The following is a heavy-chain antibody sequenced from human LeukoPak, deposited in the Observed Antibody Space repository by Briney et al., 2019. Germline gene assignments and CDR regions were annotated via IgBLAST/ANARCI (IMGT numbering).Heavy chain of an antibody. J-gene: IGHJ4*02. CDR1: GFTFSSYA. V-gene: IGHV3-23*01. CDR2: ISGSGGST. CDR3: AKDPRYYYDSSGQAGY. Sequence: GGSLRLSCAASGFTFSSYAMSWVRQAPGKGLEWVSAISGSGGSTYYADSVKGRFTISRDNSKNTLYLQMNSLRAEDTAVYYCAKDPRYYYDSSGQAGYWGQGTLVTVSS. D-gene: IGHD3-22*01.